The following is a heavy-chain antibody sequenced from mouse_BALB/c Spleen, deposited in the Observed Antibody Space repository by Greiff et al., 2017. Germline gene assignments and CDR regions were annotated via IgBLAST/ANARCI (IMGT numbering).Heavy chain of an antibody. D-gene: IGHD2-3*01. V-gene: IGHV5-6*01. J-gene: IGHJ1*01. CDR2: ISSGGSYT. CDR1: GFTFSSYG. Sequence: EVKLVESGGDLVKPGGSLKLSCAASGFTFSSYGMSWVRQTPDKRLEWVATISSGGSYTYYPDSVKGRITISRDNAKNTLYLQMSSLKSEDTAMYYCATLDGYSYWYFDVWGAGTTVTVSS. CDR3: ATLDGYSYWYFDV.